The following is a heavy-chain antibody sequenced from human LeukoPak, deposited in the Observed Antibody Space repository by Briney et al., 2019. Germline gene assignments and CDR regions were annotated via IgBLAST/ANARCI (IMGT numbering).Heavy chain of an antibody. J-gene: IGHJ4*02. V-gene: IGHV4-4*07. CDR2: IYTSGST. D-gene: IGHD4-17*01. CDR1: GGSISSYY. Sequence: SETLSLTCTVSGGSISSYYWSWIRQPAGKGLEWIGRIYTSGSTNYNPSLKSRLTMSVDTSKNQFSLKLSSVTAADTAVYYCARAKSKRGSYGDRFDYWGQGTLVTVSS. CDR3: ARAKSKRGSYGDRFDY.